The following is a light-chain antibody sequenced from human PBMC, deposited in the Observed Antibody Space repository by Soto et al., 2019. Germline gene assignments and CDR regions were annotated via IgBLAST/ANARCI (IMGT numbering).Light chain of an antibody. V-gene: IGKV3-20*01. CDR2: GVY. CDR3: QHYGYSQWT. J-gene: IGKJ1*01. CDR1: QNGNNNY. Sequence: IVLTQSPGTLSLSPGERATLSCRASQNGNNNYLPWYQHKSGQAPRLLIYGVYTRASGIPDRFSSSGSGTGFTLTRTRMETEESAVSFCQHYGYSQWTFGQVAKVEIK.